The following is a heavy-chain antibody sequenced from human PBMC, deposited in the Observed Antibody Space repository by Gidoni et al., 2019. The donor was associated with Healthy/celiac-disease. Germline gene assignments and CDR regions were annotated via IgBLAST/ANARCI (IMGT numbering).Heavy chain of an antibody. V-gene: IGHV3-30-3*01. Sequence: QVQLVESGGGVVQPGRSLRLSCAASGFTFSSYAMHWVRQAPCKGLEWVAVISYDGSNKYYADSVKVRFTISRDNSKNTLYLQMNSLRAEDTAVYYCARAPDYSTTFFDYWGQGTLVTVSS. CDR3: ARAPDYSTTFFDY. CDR2: ISYDGSNK. CDR1: GFTFSSYA. J-gene: IGHJ4*02. D-gene: IGHD4-4*01.